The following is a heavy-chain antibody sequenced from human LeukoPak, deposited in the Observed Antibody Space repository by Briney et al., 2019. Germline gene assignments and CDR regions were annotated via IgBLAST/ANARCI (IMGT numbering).Heavy chain of an antibody. J-gene: IGHJ4*02. CDR2: ISGDGSKT. Sequence: PGRSPRLSCAASGFIFSNYAMHWVRQAPGKGLEWVALISGDGSKTYHADSVKGRFSISRDNSKNTLYLQLNSLRAEDTSVYYCARDSTYWYDSGSSGPHYFDYWGQGTLVTVSS. D-gene: IGHD3-10*01. V-gene: IGHV3-30*01. CDR3: ARDSTYWYDSGSSGPHYFDY. CDR1: GFIFSNYA.